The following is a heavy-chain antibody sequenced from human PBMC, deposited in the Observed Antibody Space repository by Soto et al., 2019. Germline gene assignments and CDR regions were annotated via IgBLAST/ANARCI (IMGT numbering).Heavy chain of an antibody. CDR3: ARGEVRACSGGSCYAFDI. CDR2: INPNSGDT. Sequence: AASVKVSCKASGYTFTDYYIHWVRQAPGQGLEWMGRINPNSGDTTFAPKFQGRVTMTRDTSISTAYMQLSRLRSDDTAVYYCARGEVRACSGGSCYAFDIWGQGTMVT. J-gene: IGHJ3*02. CDR1: GYTFTDYY. V-gene: IGHV1-2*06. D-gene: IGHD2-15*01.